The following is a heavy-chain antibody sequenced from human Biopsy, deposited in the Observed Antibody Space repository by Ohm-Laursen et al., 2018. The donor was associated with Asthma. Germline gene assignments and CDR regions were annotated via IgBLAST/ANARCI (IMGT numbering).Heavy chain of an antibody. V-gene: IGHV3-53*01. CDR3: ARGDSSGWSHYYFDY. Sequence: GSLRLSCSASGFTVSRDHMFWVRQAPGKGLEWVSVIYSGGTSHTADSVRGRFTISRDFSKNTLHLQMHSLRVEDTAVYYCARGDSSGWSHYYFDYWGQGTLGTVSS. D-gene: IGHD6-19*01. J-gene: IGHJ4*02. CDR2: IYSGGTS. CDR1: GFTVSRDH.